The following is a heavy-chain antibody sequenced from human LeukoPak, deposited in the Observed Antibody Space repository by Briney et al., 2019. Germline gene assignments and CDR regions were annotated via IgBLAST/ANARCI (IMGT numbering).Heavy chain of an antibody. CDR3: ARDDDSSGYRFDY. Sequence: GASVKVSCKASGYTFTSYDINWVRQATGQGLEWMGWMNPNSGNTGYAQKFQGRVTMTRNTSISTAYMELSRLRSDDTAVYYCARDDDSSGYRFDYWGQGTLVTVSS. V-gene: IGHV1-8*01. J-gene: IGHJ4*02. D-gene: IGHD3-22*01. CDR2: MNPNSGNT. CDR1: GYTFTSYD.